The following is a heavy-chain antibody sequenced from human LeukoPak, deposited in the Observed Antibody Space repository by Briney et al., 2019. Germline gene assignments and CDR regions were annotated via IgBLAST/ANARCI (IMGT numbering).Heavy chain of an antibody. CDR3: MKVRYDSCGYYFLYY. D-gene: IGHD3-22*01. V-gene: IGHV4-4*07. J-gene: IGHJ4*02. Sequence: PSETLSLTCSASCGTVSSYYWRWIRQPAGKGLEYIGRIYTSGSTNYNPSLKSRVTVSVDTSKNQFSLKLSSVTAADTAVYYCMKVRYDSCGYYFLYYWGQGTLVTVSS. CDR2: IYTSGST. CDR1: CGTVSSYY.